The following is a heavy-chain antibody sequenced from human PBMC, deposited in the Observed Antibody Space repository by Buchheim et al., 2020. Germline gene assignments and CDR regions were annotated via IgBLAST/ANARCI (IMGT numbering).Heavy chain of an antibody. D-gene: IGHD1-7*01. Sequence: QVQLVESGGGLVKPGGSLRLACAASGFICSDYVMSWIRRTPGKGLACLASISTSSAYTYYADSVKGRFTISRDNAKTSLTLRMNSLRVKDSAIYYCARDLTGTYWFDPWGEGTL. J-gene: IGHJ5*02. V-gene: IGHV3-11*06. CDR3: ARDLTGTYWFDP. CDR1: GFICSDYV. CDR2: ISTSSAYT.